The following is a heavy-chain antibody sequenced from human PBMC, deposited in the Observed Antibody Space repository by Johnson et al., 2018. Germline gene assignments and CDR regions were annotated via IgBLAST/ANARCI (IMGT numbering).Heavy chain of an antibody. CDR3: VRDGAVGYGSGWIRYFQH. D-gene: IGHD2-15*01. Sequence: EVQLVESGGGLVQPGGSLRLSCAASGFTFSSYSMNWVRQAPGKGLEWVSYIGNTGSTIHYADSLKGRFIISRDNARDSLYLQVNSLRVEDTAVYYCVRDGAVGYGSGWIRYFQHWGQGTLVTVSS. CDR1: GFTFSSYS. V-gene: IGHV3-48*01. CDR2: IGNTGSTI. J-gene: IGHJ1*01.